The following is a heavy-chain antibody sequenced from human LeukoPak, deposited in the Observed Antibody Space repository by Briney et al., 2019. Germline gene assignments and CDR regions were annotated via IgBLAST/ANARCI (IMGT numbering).Heavy chain of an antibody. J-gene: IGHJ4*02. Sequence: PGGSLRLSCAASGFTFSSYAMSWVRQAPGKGLEWVSAISGSGGSTHYADSVKGRFTISRDNSKNTLYLQMNSLRAEDTAVYYCARYDYVWGSYRSAFGNWGQGTLVTVSS. CDR2: ISGSGGST. D-gene: IGHD3-16*02. CDR3: ARYDYVWGSYRSAFGN. CDR1: GFTFSSYA. V-gene: IGHV3-23*01.